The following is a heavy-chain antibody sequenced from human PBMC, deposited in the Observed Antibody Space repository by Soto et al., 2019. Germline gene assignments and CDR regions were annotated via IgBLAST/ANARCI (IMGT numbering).Heavy chain of an antibody. CDR2: INHSGST. V-gene: IGHV4-34*01. Sequence: SETLSLTCAVYGGSFSGYYWSWIRQPPGKGLEWIGEINHSGSTNYNPSLKSRVTISVDTSKNQFSLKLSSVTAADTAVYYCARAVRGCSSTSCYSTDFDYWGQGTLVTVSS. J-gene: IGHJ4*02. D-gene: IGHD2-2*01. CDR1: GGSFSGYY. CDR3: ARAVRGCSSTSCYSTDFDY.